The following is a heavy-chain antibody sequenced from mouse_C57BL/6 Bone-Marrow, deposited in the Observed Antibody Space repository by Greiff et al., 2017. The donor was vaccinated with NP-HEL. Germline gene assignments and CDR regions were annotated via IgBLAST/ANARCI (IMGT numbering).Heavy chain of an antibody. CDR2: IHPNSGST. J-gene: IGHJ2*01. Sequence: QVHVKQSGAELVKPGASVKLSCKASGYTFTSYWMHWVKQRPGQGLEWIGMIHPNSGSTNYNEKFKSKATLTVDKSSSTAYMQLSSLTSEDSAVYYCARGISGYFDYWGQGTTLTVSS. CDR3: ARGISGYFDY. V-gene: IGHV1-64*01. CDR1: GYTFTSYW.